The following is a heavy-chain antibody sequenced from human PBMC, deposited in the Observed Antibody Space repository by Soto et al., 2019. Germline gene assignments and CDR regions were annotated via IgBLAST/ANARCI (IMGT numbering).Heavy chain of an antibody. V-gene: IGHV3-23*01. CDR3: AKVGGSGWFDAFDI. CDR2: ISGSGGST. J-gene: IGHJ3*02. CDR1: GFSFSTYA. D-gene: IGHD6-19*01. Sequence: LRLSCAASGFSFSTYALSWVRQAPGKGLDWVSVISGSGGSTDYAGSVKGRFTISRDNSMNALYLQMNSLRAEDTALYYCAKVGGSGWFDAFDIWGQGTMVTVSS.